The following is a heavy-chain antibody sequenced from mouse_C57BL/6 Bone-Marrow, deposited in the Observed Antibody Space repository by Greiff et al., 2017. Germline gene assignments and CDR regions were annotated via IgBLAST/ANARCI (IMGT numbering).Heavy chain of an antibody. CDR3: ARHRGYGSSFAY. V-gene: IGHV5-6*01. CDR2: ISSGGSYT. J-gene: IGHJ3*01. Sequence: EVQVVESGGDLVKPGGSLKLSCAASGFTFSSYGMSWVRQTPDKRLEWVATISSGGSYTYYPDSVKGRFTISRDNAKNTLYRQMSSLKSEDTAMYYCARHRGYGSSFAYWGQGTLVTVSA. CDR1: GFTFSSYG. D-gene: IGHD1-1*01.